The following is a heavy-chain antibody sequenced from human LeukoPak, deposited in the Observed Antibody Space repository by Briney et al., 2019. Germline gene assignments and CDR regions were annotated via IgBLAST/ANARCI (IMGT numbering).Heavy chain of an antibody. Sequence: TSETLSLTCTVSGGSISSSSYYWGWIRQPPGKGLEWIGSIYYSGSTYYNPSLKSRVTISVDTSKNQFSLKLSSVTAADTAVYYCARDLVVVPAAILRRYNWFDPWGQGTLVTVSS. CDR3: ARDLVVVPAAILRRYNWFDP. CDR2: IYYSGST. V-gene: IGHV4-39*07. D-gene: IGHD2-2*01. CDR1: GGSISSSSYY. J-gene: IGHJ5*02.